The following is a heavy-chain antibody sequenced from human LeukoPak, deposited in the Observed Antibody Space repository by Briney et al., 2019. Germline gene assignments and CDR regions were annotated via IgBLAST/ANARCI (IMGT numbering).Heavy chain of an antibody. Sequence: SETLSLTCGVYGGSFSGYYWSWIRQPPGKGLEWIGEINQSGGTNYNPSLKSRVTISVDRSKIHFSLRLSSVTAADTAVYYCARRSSGWLDYWGQGILVTVSS. D-gene: IGHD6-19*01. CDR2: INQSGGT. V-gene: IGHV4-34*01. CDR3: ARRSSGWLDY. CDR1: GGSFSGYY. J-gene: IGHJ4*02.